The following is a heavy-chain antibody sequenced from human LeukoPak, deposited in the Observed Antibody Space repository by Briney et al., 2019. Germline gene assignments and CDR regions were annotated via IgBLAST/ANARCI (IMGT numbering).Heavy chain of an antibody. CDR2: ISNRGST. Sequence: SETLSLTCTVSGGSISSSNYYWGWIRQPPGKGLEWIGTISNRGSTYYNPSLKSRVTISVDTSKNQLSLKLSSVTAADTAKFYCARQRAVAGTEDYWGQGTLVTVSS. J-gene: IGHJ4*02. D-gene: IGHD6-19*01. V-gene: IGHV4-39*01. CDR1: GGSISSSNYY. CDR3: ARQRAVAGTEDY.